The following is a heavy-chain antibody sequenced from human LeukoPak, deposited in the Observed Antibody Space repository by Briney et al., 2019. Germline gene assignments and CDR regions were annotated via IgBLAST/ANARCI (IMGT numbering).Heavy chain of an antibody. Sequence: SETLSLTCTVSGGSISSSSYYWGWIRQPPGKGLEWIGEINHSGSTNYNPSLKSRVTISVDTSKNQFSLKLSSVTAADTAVYYCARGDDSSGYYYHYWGQGTLVTVSS. CDR1: GGSISSSSYY. CDR2: INHSGST. D-gene: IGHD3-22*01. J-gene: IGHJ4*02. V-gene: IGHV4-39*07. CDR3: ARGDDSSGYYYHY.